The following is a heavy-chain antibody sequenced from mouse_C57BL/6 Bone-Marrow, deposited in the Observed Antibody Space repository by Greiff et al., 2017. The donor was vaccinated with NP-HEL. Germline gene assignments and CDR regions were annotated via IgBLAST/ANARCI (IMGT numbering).Heavy chain of an antibody. CDR3: VLRPYAMDY. Sequence: EVQLQQSGPELVKPGASVKISCKASGYTFTDYYMNWVKQSHGKSLEWIGDINPNNGGTSYNQKFKGKATLTVDKSSSTAYMELRSLTSEDSAVYYCVLRPYAMDYWGQGTSVTVSS. CDR1: GYTFTDYY. CDR2: INPNNGGT. D-gene: IGHD1-2*01. J-gene: IGHJ4*01. V-gene: IGHV1-26*01.